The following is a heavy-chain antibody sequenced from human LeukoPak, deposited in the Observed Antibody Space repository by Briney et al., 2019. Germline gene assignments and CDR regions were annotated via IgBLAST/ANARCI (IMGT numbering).Heavy chain of an antibody. J-gene: IGHJ4*02. Sequence: GGSLRLSCAASGFTFSSFSMNWIRQAPGKGLEWISYIRGGGGIINYADSVKGRFIISRDNAKNSLSLEMNSLRADDTAVYYCAKDGQPSTRSLLCRNGVCYEDYWGQGTLVTVSS. V-gene: IGHV3-48*04. D-gene: IGHD2-8*01. CDR2: IRGGGGII. CDR3: AKDGQPSTRSLLCRNGVCYEDY. CDR1: GFTFSSFS.